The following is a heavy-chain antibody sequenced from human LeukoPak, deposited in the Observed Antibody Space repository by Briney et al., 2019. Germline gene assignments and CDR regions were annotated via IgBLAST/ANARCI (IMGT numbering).Heavy chain of an antibody. CDR2: IRYDGNNK. J-gene: IGHJ4*02. D-gene: IGHD6-13*01. CDR3: AKWGTAAAGSAY. V-gene: IGHV3-30*02. Sequence: GGSLRLSCAASGFTFSDSGMHWVRQAPGKGLEWVSFIRYDGNNKYYADSVKGRFTISRDNSKHTLYLRMNSLRTEDTAVYYCAKWGTAAAGSAYWGQGTLVTVSS. CDR1: GFTFSDSG.